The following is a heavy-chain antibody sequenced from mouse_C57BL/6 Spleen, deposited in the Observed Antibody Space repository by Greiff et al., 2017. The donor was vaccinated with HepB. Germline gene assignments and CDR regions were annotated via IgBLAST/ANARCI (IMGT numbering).Heavy chain of an antibody. Sequence: DVMLVESGGGLVKPGGSLKLSCAASGFTFSDYGMHWVRQAPEKGLEWVAYISSGSSTIYYADTVKGRFTISRDNAKNTLFLQMTSLRSEDTAMYYCARQNWEYYFDYWGQGTTLTVSS. CDR2: ISSGSSTI. D-gene: IGHD4-1*01. V-gene: IGHV5-17*01. CDR1: GFTFSDYG. CDR3: ARQNWEYYFDY. J-gene: IGHJ2*01.